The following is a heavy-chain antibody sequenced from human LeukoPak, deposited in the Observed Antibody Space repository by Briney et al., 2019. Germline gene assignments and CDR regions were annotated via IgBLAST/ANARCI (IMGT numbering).Heavy chain of an antibody. CDR2: IRYDGSNK. D-gene: IGHD3-3*01. CDR3: ARDYDFWSGYYSPTRGYFGY. Sequence: GGSLRLSCAASGFTFSGSGMHWVRQAPGKGLEWVTFIRYDGSNKYYTDSGKGRFTISKDNSKNTRYLQMDSMRAEDTAVYYCARDYDFWSGYYSPTRGYFGYWGQGTLVTVSS. V-gene: IGHV3-30*02. CDR1: GFTFSGSG. J-gene: IGHJ4*02.